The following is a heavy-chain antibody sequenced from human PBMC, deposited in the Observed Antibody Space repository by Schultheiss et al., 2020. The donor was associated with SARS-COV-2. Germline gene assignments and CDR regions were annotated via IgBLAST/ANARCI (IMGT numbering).Heavy chain of an antibody. D-gene: IGHD4-17*01. Sequence: GGSLRLSCAASGFAFSSDAMNWVRQAPGKGLEWVAVIYSGGSTYYADSVKGRFTISRDNSKNTLYLQMNSLRAEDTAVYYCARDSYGDYYYYYGMDVWGQGTTVTVSS. J-gene: IGHJ6*02. CDR3: ARDSYGDYYYYYGMDV. V-gene: IGHV3-53*01. CDR2: IYSGGST. CDR1: GFAFSSDA.